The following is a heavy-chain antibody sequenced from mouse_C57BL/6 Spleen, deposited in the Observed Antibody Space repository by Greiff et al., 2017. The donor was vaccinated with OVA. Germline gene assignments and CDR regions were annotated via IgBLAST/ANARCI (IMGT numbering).Heavy chain of an antibody. CDR1: GFTFSSYA. D-gene: IGHD1-1*01. CDR3: ARDNYGKGAMDY. Sequence: EVQLVESGGGLVKPGGSLKLSCAASGFTFSSYAMSWVRQTPEKRLEWVATISDGGSYTYYPDNVKGRFTISRDNAKNNLYLQMSHLKSEDTAMYYCARDNYGKGAMDYWGQGTSVTVSS. J-gene: IGHJ4*01. V-gene: IGHV5-4*01. CDR2: ISDGGSYT.